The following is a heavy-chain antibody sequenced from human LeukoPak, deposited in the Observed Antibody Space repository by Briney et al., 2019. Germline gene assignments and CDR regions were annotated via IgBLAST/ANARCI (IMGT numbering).Heavy chain of an antibody. V-gene: IGHV3-48*03. D-gene: IGHD6-6*01. CDR3: AREGRTSGFDY. CDR2: ISGSGSNR. Sequence: LSLTCGVSGGSISTTNWWSWVRQPPGQGLEWVSYISGSGSNRDYADSVKGRFTISRDNAENSLYLQMNSLTAEDTALYHCAREGRTSGFDYWGQGALVTVSS. CDR1: GGSISTT. J-gene: IGHJ4*02.